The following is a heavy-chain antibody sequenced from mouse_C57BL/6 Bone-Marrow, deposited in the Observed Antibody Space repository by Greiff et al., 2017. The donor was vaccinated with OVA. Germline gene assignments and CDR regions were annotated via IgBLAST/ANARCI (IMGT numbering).Heavy chain of an antibody. CDR3: ARHEDGYYASYFDY. CDR2: IYPGDGDT. Sequence: VQLQESGPELVKPGASVKISCKASGYAFSSSWMNWVKQRPGKGLEWIGRIYPGDGDTNYNGKFKGKATLTADKSSSTAYMQLSSLTSEDSAVYFCARHEDGYYASYFDYWGRGTTLTVSS. D-gene: IGHD2-3*01. V-gene: IGHV1-82*01. J-gene: IGHJ2*01. CDR1: GYAFSSSW.